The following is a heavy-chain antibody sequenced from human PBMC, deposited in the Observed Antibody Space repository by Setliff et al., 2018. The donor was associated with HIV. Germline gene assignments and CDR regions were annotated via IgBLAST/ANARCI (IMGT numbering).Heavy chain of an antibody. CDR3: ARGSGRAAFYSYYYYMDV. CDR1: GFTFSSYE. D-gene: IGHD2-15*01. J-gene: IGHJ6*03. CDR2: ISSSSSYI. V-gene: IGHV3-21*01. Sequence: PGRSLRLSCAASGFTFSSYEMNWVRQAPGKGLEWVSSISSSSSYIYYADSLKARFTISRDNARNSLYLQMNSLRAEDTAVYYCARGSGRAAFYSYYYYMDVWGKGTTVTVSS.